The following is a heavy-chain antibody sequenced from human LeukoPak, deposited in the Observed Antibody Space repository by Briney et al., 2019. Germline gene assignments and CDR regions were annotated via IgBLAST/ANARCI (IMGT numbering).Heavy chain of an antibody. CDR1: GYTFTSYG. CDR2: ISAYNSNT. CDR3: ARAYTGFDY. V-gene: IGHV1-18*04. J-gene: IGHJ4*02. D-gene: IGHD5-18*01. Sequence: ASVKVSCEASGYTFTSYGISWVRQAPGQGLEWMGWISAYNSNTKYTQKLQGRVTMTTDTSTSTAYMELRSLRSDDTAVYYCARAYTGFDYWGQGTLVTVSS.